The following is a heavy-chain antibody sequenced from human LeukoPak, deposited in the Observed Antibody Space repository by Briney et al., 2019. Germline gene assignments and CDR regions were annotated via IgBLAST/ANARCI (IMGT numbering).Heavy chain of an antibody. Sequence: GGSLRLSCAASGFTFSYYAMSWVRQAPGKGLEWVSPISEGGDITYYADSVKGRFTISRDNSRNTLYLQMNSLRAEDTAVYYCAIWFTVHFDYWGQGTLVTVSS. J-gene: IGHJ4*02. CDR3: AIWFTVHFDY. CDR2: ISEGGDIT. CDR1: GFTFSYYA. D-gene: IGHD3-10*01. V-gene: IGHV3-23*01.